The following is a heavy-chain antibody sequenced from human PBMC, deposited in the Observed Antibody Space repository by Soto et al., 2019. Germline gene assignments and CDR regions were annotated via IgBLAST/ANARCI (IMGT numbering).Heavy chain of an antibody. CDR3: ARDKMIDDFGLGSFDY. CDR2: ISGYNGKT. CDR1: GYTFTSFG. V-gene: IGHV1-18*04. J-gene: IGHJ4*02. Sequence: QVQLVQSGPEVKKPGASVQVSCKASGYTFTSFGVSWLRQAPGQGPEWMGWISGYNGKTKDTQKVQGRVTLTTDTSTATAYMELRSLRSDDAAVYFCARDKMIDDFGLGSFDYWVQATVVTVSS. D-gene: IGHD3-10*01.